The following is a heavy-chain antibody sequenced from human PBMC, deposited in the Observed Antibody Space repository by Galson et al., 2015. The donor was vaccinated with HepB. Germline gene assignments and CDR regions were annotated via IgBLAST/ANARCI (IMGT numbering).Heavy chain of an antibody. V-gene: IGHV1-24*01. Sequence: SVKVSCKVSGYTLTELSMHWVRQAPGKGLEWMGGFDPEDGETIYAQKFQGRVTMTEDTSTDTAYMELSSLRFEDTAVYYCARRAYGSGPLSRDAFDIWGQGTMVTVSS. D-gene: IGHD3-10*01. J-gene: IGHJ3*02. CDR1: GYTLTELS. CDR3: ARRAYGSGPLSRDAFDI. CDR2: FDPEDGET.